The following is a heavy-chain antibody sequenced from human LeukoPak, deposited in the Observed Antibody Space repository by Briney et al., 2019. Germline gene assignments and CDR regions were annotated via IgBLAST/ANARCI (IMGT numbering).Heavy chain of an antibody. V-gene: IGHV3-64*01. Sequence: PGGSLRLSCAASGFTFSSYAMHWVRQAPGKGLEYVSAISSNGGSTYYANSVKGRFTISRDHSKNTLYLQMGCLRAEDMAVYYCARDRGDSSSSSYFDYWGQGTLVTVSS. CDR3: ARDRGDSSSSSYFDY. CDR1: GFTFSSYA. CDR2: ISSNGGST. J-gene: IGHJ4*02. D-gene: IGHD6-6*01.